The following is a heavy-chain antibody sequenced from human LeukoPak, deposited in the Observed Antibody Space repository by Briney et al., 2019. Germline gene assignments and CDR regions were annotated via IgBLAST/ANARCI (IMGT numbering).Heavy chain of an antibody. D-gene: IGHD3-22*01. CDR1: GFTFNNYW. Sequence: GGSLRLSCAASGFTFNNYWMHWVRQAPGKGLVWVSGINSDGSSTTYADSVKGRFTISRDNAKNTLYLEMNSLRAEDMAVYYCAIGVVITTAFDNWGQGTLVTVSS. CDR2: INSDGSST. J-gene: IGHJ4*02. CDR3: AIGVVITTAFDN. V-gene: IGHV3-74*01.